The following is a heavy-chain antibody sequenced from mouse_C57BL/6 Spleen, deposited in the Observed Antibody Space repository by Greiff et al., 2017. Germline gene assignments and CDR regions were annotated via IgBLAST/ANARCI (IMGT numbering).Heavy chain of an antibody. CDR3: ARREGYGYPFDY. CDR1: GYTFTSYW. Sequence: QVQLQQPGAELVRPGSSVKLSCKASGYTFTSYWMDWVKQRPGQGLEWIGNIYPSDSETHYNQKFKDKATLTVDKSSSTAYMQLSSLTSEDSAVYYCARREGYGYPFDYWGQGTTLTVSS. CDR2: IYPSDSET. D-gene: IGHD2-2*01. V-gene: IGHV1-61*01. J-gene: IGHJ2*01.